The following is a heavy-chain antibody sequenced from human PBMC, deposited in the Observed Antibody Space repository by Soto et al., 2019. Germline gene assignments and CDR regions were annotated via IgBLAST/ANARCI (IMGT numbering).Heavy chain of an antibody. D-gene: IGHD3-3*01. CDR2: IYHSGST. CDR1: GGSISSRGYS. CDR3: ASWYYDFCSGYLSWFDP. J-gene: IGHJ5*02. Sequence: PSQILSLTCTVAGGSISSRGYSWSWIRQPPGKGLEWIGYIYHSGSTYYNPSLKSRVTISVDRSENQFSLKLSSVTAADTAVYYCASWYYDFCSGYLSWFDPWGQGTLVTVSS. V-gene: IGHV4-30-2*01.